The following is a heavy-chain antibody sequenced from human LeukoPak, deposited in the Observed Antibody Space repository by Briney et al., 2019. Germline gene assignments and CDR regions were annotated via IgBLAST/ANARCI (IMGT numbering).Heavy chain of an antibody. V-gene: IGHV4-59*01. J-gene: IGHJ4*02. CDR1: GGSISSYY. Sequence: ASETLSLTCTVSGGSISSYYWSWIQQPPGKGLEWIGYIFYSGSTNYNPSLKSRVTMSVDTSKNQFSLTLISVTAADTAVYYCATAGIAARRYFDYWGQGTLVTVSS. CDR2: IFYSGST. CDR3: ATAGIAARRYFDY. D-gene: IGHD6-6*01.